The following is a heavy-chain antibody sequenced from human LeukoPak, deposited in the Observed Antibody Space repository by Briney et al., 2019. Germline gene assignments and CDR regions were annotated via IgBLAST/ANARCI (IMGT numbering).Heavy chain of an antibody. CDR1: GGTFSSYA. Sequence: SVKVSCKASGGTFSSYAISWVRQAPGQGLEWMGRIIPILGIANYAQKFQGRVTITADKPTSTAYMELSSLRSEDTAVYYCARVTYSSSKRELYYFDYWGQGTLVTVSS. D-gene: IGHD6-13*01. CDR3: ARVTYSSSKRELYYFDY. CDR2: IIPILGIA. V-gene: IGHV1-69*04. J-gene: IGHJ4*02.